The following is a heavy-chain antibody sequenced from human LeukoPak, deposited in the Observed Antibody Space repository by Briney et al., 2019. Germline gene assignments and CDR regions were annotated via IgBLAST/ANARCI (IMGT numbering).Heavy chain of an antibody. CDR1: GGSTSSSNYY. CDR2: IHYSGNT. V-gene: IGHV4-39*01. J-gene: IGHJ4*02. Sequence: PSEFLSLTCTVSGGSTSSSNYYWGWIRQPPGKGLEWIGGIHYSGNTYYNPSLKSRVTISVDTSKNQFSLKLSSVTAADTAVYYCARLGAGPTYYDFWSGYSSFYFDYWGQGTLVTVSS. CDR3: ARLGAGPTYYDFWSGYSSFYFDY. D-gene: IGHD3-3*01.